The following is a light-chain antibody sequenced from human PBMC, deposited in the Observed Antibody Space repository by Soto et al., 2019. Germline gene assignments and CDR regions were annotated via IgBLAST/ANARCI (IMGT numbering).Light chain of an antibody. Sequence: EIVLTQSPATLSLSPGERATLSCRASQSVSSFLAWYQQKPGQAPRLLIYDASNRATGIPTRFSGSGSGTDLTLTISSLEPEDFALYYCQQRINWPLTFGGGTKVEIK. CDR3: QQRINWPLT. CDR2: DAS. CDR1: QSVSSF. J-gene: IGKJ4*01. V-gene: IGKV3-11*01.